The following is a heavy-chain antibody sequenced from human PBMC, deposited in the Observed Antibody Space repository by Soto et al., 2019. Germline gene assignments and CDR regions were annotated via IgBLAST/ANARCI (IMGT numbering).Heavy chain of an antibody. CDR3: ARGGVGSGGYGMDV. V-gene: IGHV1-2*02. D-gene: IGHD3-10*01. CDR2: INRISGGT. J-gene: IGHJ6*02. Sequence: QVQLVQSGAEVKKPGASVKVSCKASGYTFTGYYMHWVRQAPGQGLEWMGWINRISGGTKYAQKFEGRVTMTRDTSISTAYMELSRLRSDDTAVYYCARGGVGSGGYGMDVWGQGTTVTVFS. CDR1: GYTFTGYY.